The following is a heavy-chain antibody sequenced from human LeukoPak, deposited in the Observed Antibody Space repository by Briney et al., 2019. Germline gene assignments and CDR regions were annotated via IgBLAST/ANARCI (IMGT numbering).Heavy chain of an antibody. J-gene: IGHJ3*02. CDR2: ISAYSGNT. V-gene: IGHV1-18*01. Sequence: ASVKVSCKASGYTFTNYGIFWVRQAPGQGLEWMGWISAYSGNTNYAQKLQGRVTMTTETSTSTAYMELESLRSEDTAVYYCARGNYYDSSGQTAFDIWGQGTMVTVSS. D-gene: IGHD3-22*01. CDR1: GYTFTNYG. CDR3: ARGNYYDSSGQTAFDI.